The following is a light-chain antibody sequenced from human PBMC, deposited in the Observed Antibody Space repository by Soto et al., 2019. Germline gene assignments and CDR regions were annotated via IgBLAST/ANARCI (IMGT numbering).Light chain of an antibody. CDR1: SSDVGGYNY. J-gene: IGLJ2*01. Sequence: QSALTQPASVSGSPGQSITISCTGTSSDVGGYNYVSWYQQHPGKAPQLMIYDVSNRPSGVSNRFSRSKSGNTASLTISGLQAEDEANYYCSSYTSSSTMVFGGGTKLTVL. CDR2: DVS. V-gene: IGLV2-14*01. CDR3: SSYTSSSTMV.